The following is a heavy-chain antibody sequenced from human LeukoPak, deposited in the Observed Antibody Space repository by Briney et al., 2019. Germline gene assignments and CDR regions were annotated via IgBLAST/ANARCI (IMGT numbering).Heavy chain of an antibody. D-gene: IGHD3-3*01. V-gene: IGHV1-69*13. CDR1: GGTFSSYA. Sequence: EASVKVSCKASGGTFSSYAISWVRQAPGQGLEWMGGIIPIFGTANYAQKFQGRVTITADESTSTAYMELSSSRSEDTAVYYCARDLVGYDFWSGYLDYWGQGTLVTVSS. CDR3: ARDLVGYDFWSGYLDY. CDR2: IIPIFGTA. J-gene: IGHJ4*02.